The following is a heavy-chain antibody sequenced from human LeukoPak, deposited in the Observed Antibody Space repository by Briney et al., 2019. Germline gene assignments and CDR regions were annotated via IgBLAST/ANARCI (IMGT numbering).Heavy chain of an antibody. V-gene: IGHV5-51*01. CDR1: GYRFTSYW. CDR3: ARRVVVSGYCSCGSCYPQGDWFDP. Sequence: GASLQISCKGSGYRFTSYWIGWVRQLPGKGLEWMGIIYPGDSDTRYSPSFQGQVTIPADKSISTAYLQWSSLKASDTAMYYCARRVVVSGYCSCGSCYPQGDWFDPWGQGTLVTVSS. D-gene: IGHD2-15*01. J-gene: IGHJ5*02. CDR2: IYPGDSDT.